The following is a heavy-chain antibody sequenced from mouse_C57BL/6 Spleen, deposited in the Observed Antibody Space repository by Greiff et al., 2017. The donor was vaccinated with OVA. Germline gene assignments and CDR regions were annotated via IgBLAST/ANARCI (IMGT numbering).Heavy chain of an antibody. Sequence: QVQLQQPGAELVKPGASVKLSCKASGYTFTSYWMHWVKQRPGQDLEWIGMIHPNSGSTNYNEKFKSKATLTVDKSSSTAYMQLSSLTSEDSAVYYCARDYYGSSHAMDYWGQGTSVTVSS. D-gene: IGHD1-1*01. V-gene: IGHV1-64*01. CDR1: GYTFTSYW. CDR3: ARDYYGSSHAMDY. J-gene: IGHJ4*01. CDR2: IHPNSGST.